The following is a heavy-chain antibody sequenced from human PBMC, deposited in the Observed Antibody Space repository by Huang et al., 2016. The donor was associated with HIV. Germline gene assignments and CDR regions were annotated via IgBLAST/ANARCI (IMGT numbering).Heavy chain of an antibody. D-gene: IGHD6-19*01. V-gene: IGHV1-8*01. CDR3: ARLTSGWYQDY. CDR2: LNPNSGKT. CDR1: GYIFRNYD. J-gene: IGHJ4*02. Sequence: QVQLVQFGLEVMRLGASVKVPGQTSGYIFRNYDINGVRQAPGQGFQWMGWLNPNSGKTAYGQNFQGRVTLTRSTSTGAAYMVLNSLTSQDTAVYYCARLTSGWYQDYWGQGTLVTVSS.